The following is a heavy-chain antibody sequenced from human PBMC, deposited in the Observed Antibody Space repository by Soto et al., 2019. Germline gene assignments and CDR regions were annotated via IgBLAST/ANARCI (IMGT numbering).Heavy chain of an antibody. Sequence: ASVKVSCKASGYIFTNYGIGWVRQAPGEGLEWMGWISADNGDTNYAQKFQGRVTMTTDTSTSTAYMELRSLRSDDTGVYFRSKPPVFLFFGGRLDPRGLGTLVTVSS. J-gene: IGHJ5*02. V-gene: IGHV1-18*01. CDR1: GYIFTNYG. D-gene: IGHD3-16*01. CDR3: SKPPVFLFFGGRLDP. CDR2: ISADNGDT.